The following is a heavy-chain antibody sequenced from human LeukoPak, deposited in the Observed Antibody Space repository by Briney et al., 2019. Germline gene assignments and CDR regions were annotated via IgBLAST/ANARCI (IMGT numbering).Heavy chain of an antibody. CDR3: ARNRGTFVELMFAI. CDR2: INHDGRI. D-gene: IGHD1-1*01. J-gene: IGHJ3*02. CDR1: GGSFSGYY. V-gene: IGHV4-34*01. Sequence: PSETLSLTCAVSGGSFSGYYWGWIRQPPGKGLEWIGEINHDGRINYHSSLKSRLTISADTTKNQFSLKLSSVTAADTAVYYCARNRGTFVELMFAIWRLGTMVTVSS.